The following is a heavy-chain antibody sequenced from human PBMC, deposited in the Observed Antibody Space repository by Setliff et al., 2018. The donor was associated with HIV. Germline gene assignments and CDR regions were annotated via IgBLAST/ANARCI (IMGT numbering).Heavy chain of an antibody. V-gene: IGHV1-24*01. Sequence: ASVKVPCKVSGYTLTELSMHWVRQAPGKGLEWMGGFDPEDGETIYAQKFQGRVTMTEDTSTDTAYMELSSLRSEDTAVYYCATARFLESYPINAFDIWGQGTMVTV. CDR3: ATARFLESYPINAFDI. CDR1: GYTLTELS. CDR2: FDPEDGET. D-gene: IGHD3-3*01. J-gene: IGHJ3*02.